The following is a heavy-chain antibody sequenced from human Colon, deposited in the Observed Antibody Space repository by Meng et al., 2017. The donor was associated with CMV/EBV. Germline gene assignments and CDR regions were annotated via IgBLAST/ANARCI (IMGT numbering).Heavy chain of an antibody. J-gene: IGHJ4*02. CDR2: IYYRSYT. D-gene: IGHD4-17*01. V-gene: IGHV4-39*07. CDR1: GGSICRITSY. CDR3: ATDYGDYYFDR. Sequence: EPGTGRLTPSEPLAFPRTVSGGSICRITSYWGWIPQNPGKGLEGIRNIYYRSYTSYNPSLKSRLTISVDTSKNQFSLKLTSVTAAATAVYYCATDYGDYYFDRWGQGTLVTVSS.